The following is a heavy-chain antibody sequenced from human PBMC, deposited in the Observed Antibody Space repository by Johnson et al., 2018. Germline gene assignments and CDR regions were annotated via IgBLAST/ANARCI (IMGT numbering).Heavy chain of an antibody. CDR2: IGAAGDT. V-gene: IGHV3-13*01. Sequence: QLVQSGGGLVQPGGSLRLSCAASGFTFSNYDMYWVRQATGKGLEWVSGIGAAGDTRYPGSVQGRFTISRDNAKNSLYLLMNSLRAGDTAVYYCVRVGYFAQLDVWGKGTTFTVSS. J-gene: IGHJ6*04. CDR3: VRVGYFAQLDV. CDR1: GFTFSNYD. D-gene: IGHD3-9*01.